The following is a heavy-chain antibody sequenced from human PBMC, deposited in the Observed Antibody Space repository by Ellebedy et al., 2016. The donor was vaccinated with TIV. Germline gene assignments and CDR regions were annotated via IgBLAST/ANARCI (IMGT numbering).Heavy chain of an antibody. CDR1: GGTFSSYA. Sequence: SVKVSCXASGGTFSSYAISWVRQAPGQGLEWMGGIIPIFGTANYAQKFQGRVTITADESTSTAYMELSSLRSEDTAVYYCARDRVEGSSSWRRLYYYYGMDVWGQGTTVTVSS. CDR2: IIPIFGTA. CDR3: ARDRVEGSSSWRRLYYYYGMDV. J-gene: IGHJ6*02. D-gene: IGHD6-13*01. V-gene: IGHV1-69*13.